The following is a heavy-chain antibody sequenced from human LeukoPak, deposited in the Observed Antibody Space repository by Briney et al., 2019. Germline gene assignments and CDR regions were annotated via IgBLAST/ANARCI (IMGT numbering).Heavy chain of an antibody. Sequence: SETLSLTCSVSGVSITNYYWSWIRQPPGKGLEWVGYMYYSGNTKYNPSLKSRVTISVDTSKNQFSLRLTSVTAADTAVYYCARRGSYYVDYWGQGNLVTVSS. CDR2: MYYSGNT. CDR1: GVSITNYY. J-gene: IGHJ4*02. V-gene: IGHV4-59*01. D-gene: IGHD1-26*01. CDR3: ARRGSYYVDY.